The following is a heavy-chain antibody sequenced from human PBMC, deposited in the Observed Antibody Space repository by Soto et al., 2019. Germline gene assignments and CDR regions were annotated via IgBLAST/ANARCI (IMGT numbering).Heavy chain of an antibody. D-gene: IGHD3-10*01. V-gene: IGHV3-30-3*01. J-gene: IGHJ6*02. CDR2: ISYDGSNK. CDR3: TLRITSFYGMDV. CDR1: GFTFSSYA. Sequence: GGSLRLSCAASGFTFSSYAMHWVRQAPGKGLEWVAVISYDGSNKYYADSVKGRFTISRDNSKNTLYLQMNSLRAEDTAVYYCTLRITSFYGMDVWGQGTTVTVSS.